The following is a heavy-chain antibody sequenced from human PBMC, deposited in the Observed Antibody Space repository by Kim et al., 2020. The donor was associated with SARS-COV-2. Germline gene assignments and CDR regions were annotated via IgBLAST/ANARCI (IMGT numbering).Heavy chain of an antibody. J-gene: IGHJ6*02. CDR1: GFTFSSYA. Sequence: GGSLRLSCAASGFTFSSYAMHWVRQAPGKGLEWVAVISYDGSNKYYADSVKGRFTISRDNSKNTLYLQMNSLRAEDTAVYYCARAITMVRGVRAVNSYYYYGMDVWGQGTTVTVSS. CDR2: ISYDGSNK. CDR3: ARAITMVRGVRAVNSYYYYGMDV. V-gene: IGHV3-30*04. D-gene: IGHD3-10*01.